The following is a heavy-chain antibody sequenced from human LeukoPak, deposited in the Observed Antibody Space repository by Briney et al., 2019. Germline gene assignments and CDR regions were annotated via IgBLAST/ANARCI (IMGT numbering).Heavy chain of an antibody. D-gene: IGHD3-10*02. J-gene: IGHJ6*04. CDR3: AELGITMIGGV. CDR1: GFTVSSYE. CDR2: ISSSGSTT. Sequence: GGSLRLSCAASGFTVSSYEMNWVRQAPGKGLEWVSYISSSGSTTYYADSVKGRFTISRDNAKNSLYLQMNSLRAEDTAVYYCAELGITMIGGVWGKGTTVTISS. V-gene: IGHV3-48*03.